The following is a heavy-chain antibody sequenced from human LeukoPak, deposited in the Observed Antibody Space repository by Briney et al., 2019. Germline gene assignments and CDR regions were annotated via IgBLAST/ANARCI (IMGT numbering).Heavy chain of an antibody. CDR2: ISYDGSNK. J-gene: IGHJ4*02. CDR3: ARDTTPYSSSDYFDY. V-gene: IGHV3-30*03. CDR1: GFTFKNYV. Sequence: GGSLRLSCVASGFTFKNYVMHWVRQAPGKGLEWVAVISYDGSNKYYGDSVKGRFTISRDNSKNTLFLQMNSLRAEDTAVYYCARDTTPYSSSDYFDYWGQGTLVTVSS. D-gene: IGHD6-6*01.